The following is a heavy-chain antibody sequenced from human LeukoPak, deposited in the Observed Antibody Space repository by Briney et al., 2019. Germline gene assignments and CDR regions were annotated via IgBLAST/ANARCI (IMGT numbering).Heavy chain of an antibody. Sequence: ASVKVSCKASGYTFTGYYMHWVRRAPGQGLEWMGWINPNSVGTNYAQKFQGRVTMTRDTSISTAYMQLSRLRSDDTAVYYCASLPSGYCSGGSCYYWGQGTLVTVSS. J-gene: IGHJ4*02. D-gene: IGHD2-15*01. CDR1: GYTFTGYY. CDR2: INPNSVGT. CDR3: ASLPSGYCSGGSCYY. V-gene: IGHV1-2*02.